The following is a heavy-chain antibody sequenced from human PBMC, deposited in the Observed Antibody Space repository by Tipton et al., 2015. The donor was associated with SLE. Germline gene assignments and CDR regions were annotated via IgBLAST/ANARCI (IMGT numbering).Heavy chain of an antibody. Sequence: TLSLTCTVPGGSFSGGGYFWGWIRRSPGKGPHWIWTLYYNRNAYLPPSLENRASISEDTSKNRLSLKLRSVTAADTAVYDCARLLTIVGANDAFDIWGQGTMVTVSS. J-gene: IGHJ3*02. V-gene: IGHV4-39*07. CDR2: LYYNRNA. D-gene: IGHD1-26*01. CDR3: ARLLTIVGANDAFDI. CDR1: GGSFSGGGYF.